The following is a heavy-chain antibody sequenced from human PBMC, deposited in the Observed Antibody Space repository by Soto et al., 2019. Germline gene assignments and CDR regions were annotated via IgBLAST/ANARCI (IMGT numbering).Heavy chain of an antibody. D-gene: IGHD2-21*01. Sequence: QITLKESGPTLVKPTQTLTLTCTFSGFSLSTSGVGVGWIRQPPGKALEWLALIYWDDDKRYSPSLKSRLTINKNTSKNQVVRTMTNMDPVDTASYYCARRSRDHVSIYAFDIWGQGTMVTVSS. CDR3: ARRSRDHVSIYAFDI. V-gene: IGHV2-5*02. CDR1: GFSLSTSGVG. CDR2: IYWDDDK. J-gene: IGHJ3*02.